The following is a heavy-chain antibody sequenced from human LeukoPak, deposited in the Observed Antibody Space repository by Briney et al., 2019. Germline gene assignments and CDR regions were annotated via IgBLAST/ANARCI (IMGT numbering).Heavy chain of an antibody. Sequence: PSETLSLTCTVSGGSISSSSYYWGWIRQPPGKGLEWIGSIYYSGSTYYNPSLKSRVTISVDTSKNQFSLKLSSVTAADTAVYYCASYYGSGRYFNYWGQGTLVTVSS. CDR3: ASYYGSGRYFNY. V-gene: IGHV4-39*07. J-gene: IGHJ4*02. CDR2: IYYSGST. D-gene: IGHD3-10*01. CDR1: GGSISSSSYY.